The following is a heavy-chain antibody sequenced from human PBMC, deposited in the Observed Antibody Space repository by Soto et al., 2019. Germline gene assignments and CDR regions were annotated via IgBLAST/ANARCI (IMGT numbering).Heavy chain of an antibody. V-gene: IGHV1-69*06. CDR1: GGTFGTYA. Sequence: QVQLEQSGAEVKKSGSSVKVSCKASGGTFGTYAISWVRRAPGQSLEWMGQINAGFGATDLAQMFQGRVTITADKSTTTVYMELSSLRSDDTAVYYCATDCSGASCYGASGMDVWGQGTTVTVSS. J-gene: IGHJ6*02. CDR3: ATDCSGASCYGASGMDV. D-gene: IGHD2-15*01. CDR2: INAGFGAT.